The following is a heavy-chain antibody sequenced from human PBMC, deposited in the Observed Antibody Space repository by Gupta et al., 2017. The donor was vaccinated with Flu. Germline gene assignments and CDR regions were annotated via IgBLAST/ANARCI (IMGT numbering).Heavy chain of an antibody. Sequence: EVYLVESGGGLVQRGGSLRLSCEASGFTFSSYWMTWVRQAPGKGLEWVANINPDGSAKYYVDSVKGRFTISRDNAKNSLYLQLNSLRAGDTAVYFCARHIDWTFDYWGQGTLLTVSS. D-gene: IGHD3/OR15-3a*01. J-gene: IGHJ4*02. CDR1: GFTFSSYW. CDR2: INPDGSAK. V-gene: IGHV3-7*04. CDR3: ARHIDWTFDY.